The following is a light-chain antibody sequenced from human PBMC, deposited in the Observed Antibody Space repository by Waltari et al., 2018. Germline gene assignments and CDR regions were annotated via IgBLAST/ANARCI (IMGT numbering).Light chain of an antibody. V-gene: IGKV1-33*01. CDR1: QDVINY. CDR3: QHSEA. J-gene: IGKJ1*01. Sequence: DMQMTQSPDSLSASVGDRVTITCQPSQDVINYINWYQQKPGKAPQLLIYDASTLKTGVPSRFSGRQSGTYFTLTISGLQPEDVGTYYCQHSEAFGQGTTVEI. CDR2: DAS.